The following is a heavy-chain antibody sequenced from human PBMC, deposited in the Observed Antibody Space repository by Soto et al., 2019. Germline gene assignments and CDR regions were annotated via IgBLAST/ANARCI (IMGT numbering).Heavy chain of an antibody. Sequence: EVQLVQAGGGLVQPGGSLRLSCAGSGFSFNSQSMNWVRQAPGKGLEWVSYISGSSSTIYYADSVKGRFTISRDNAKNSLYLQMNSLRDEDTAVYYCARSQGYYWVQGTLGTVSS. CDR3: ARSQGYY. V-gene: IGHV3-48*02. CDR2: ISGSSSTI. CDR1: GFSFNSQS. J-gene: IGHJ4*02.